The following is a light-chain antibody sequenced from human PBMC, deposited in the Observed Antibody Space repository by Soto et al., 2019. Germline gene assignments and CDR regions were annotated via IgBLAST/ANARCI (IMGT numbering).Light chain of an antibody. CDR3: QQSYSTPIT. CDR2: GAS. J-gene: IGKJ5*01. Sequence: DIQMTQSPSSLSTSVGDRVTITCRASENIRDFVNWYQQKPGKAPNLLIYGASTLQGGVPSRFSGSGSGTDFTLTISSLQPEDFATYYCQQSYSTPITFGQGTRLEIK. CDR1: ENIRDF. V-gene: IGKV1-39*01.